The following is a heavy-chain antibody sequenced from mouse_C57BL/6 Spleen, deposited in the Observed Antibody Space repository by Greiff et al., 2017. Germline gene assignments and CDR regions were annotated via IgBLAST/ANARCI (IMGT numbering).Heavy chain of an antibody. CDR3: ARSTMAYGHYFDY. V-gene: IGHV1-22*01. D-gene: IGHD2-1*01. CDR2: INPNNGGT. CDR1: GYTFTDYN. Sequence: VQLQQSGPELVKPGASVKMSCKASGYTFTDYNMHWVKQSHGKSLEWIGYINPNNGGTSYNQKFKGKATLTVNKSSSTAYMELRSLTSEDSAVYYCARSTMAYGHYFDYWGQGTTLTVSS. J-gene: IGHJ2*01.